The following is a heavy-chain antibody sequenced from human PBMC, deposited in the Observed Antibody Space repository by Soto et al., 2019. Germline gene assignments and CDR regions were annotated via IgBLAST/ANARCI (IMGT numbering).Heavy chain of an antibody. Sequence: SETLSLTCTVSGGSSSSGGYYWSWIRQHPGKGLEWIGYIYYSGSTYYNPSLKSRVTISVDTSKNQFSLKLSSVTAADTAVYYCARDHLDYDSSGYYYYYGMDVWGQGTTVTVSS. CDR2: IYYSGST. D-gene: IGHD3-22*01. CDR3: ARDHLDYDSSGYYYYYGMDV. CDR1: GGSSSSGGYY. J-gene: IGHJ6*02. V-gene: IGHV4-31*03.